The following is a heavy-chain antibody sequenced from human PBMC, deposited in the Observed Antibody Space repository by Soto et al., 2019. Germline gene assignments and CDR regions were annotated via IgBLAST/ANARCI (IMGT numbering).Heavy chain of an antibody. D-gene: IGHD3-22*01. Sequence: EVQLLESGGGLVQPGGSLRLSCAASGFTFSSYAMSWVRQAPGKGLEWVSAISGSGGSTYYADSVKGRFTISRDNSKNTLYLQMNSLRAEDTAVYYCAKSFSYNDSSGYYSTFDYWGQGTLVTVSS. J-gene: IGHJ4*02. CDR3: AKSFSYNDSSGYYSTFDY. V-gene: IGHV3-23*01. CDR2: ISGSGGST. CDR1: GFTFSSYA.